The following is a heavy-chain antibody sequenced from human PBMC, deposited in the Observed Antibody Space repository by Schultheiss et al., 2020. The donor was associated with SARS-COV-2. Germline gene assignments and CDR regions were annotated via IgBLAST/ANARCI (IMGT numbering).Heavy chain of an antibody. V-gene: IGHV1-2*02. CDR3: ATGYSSGWYATDY. D-gene: IGHD6-19*01. CDR2: INPNSGGT. J-gene: IGHJ4*02. CDR1: GGTFSSYY. Sequence: ASVKVSCKASGGTFSSYYMHWVRQAPGQGLEWMGWINPNSGGTNYAQEFQGRVTMTRDTSISTAYMELSRLRSDDTAVYYCATGYSSGWYATDYWGQGTLVTVSS.